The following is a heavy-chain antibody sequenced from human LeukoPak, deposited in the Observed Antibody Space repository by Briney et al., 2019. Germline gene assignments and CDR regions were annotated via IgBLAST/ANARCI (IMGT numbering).Heavy chain of an antibody. CDR2: ISDSGDST. V-gene: IGHV3-23*01. D-gene: IGHD3-3*01. J-gene: IGHJ4*02. CDR1: GFTFSSYA. CDR3: AKDMQVFGVVSPFDY. Sequence: GGSLRLSCTASGFTFSSYAMSWVRQAPGKGLEWVSPISDSGDSTYYADSVKGRFTISRDNSKNTLYLQMNSLRAVDTAVYYCAKDMQVFGVVSPFDYWGQGTLVTVSS.